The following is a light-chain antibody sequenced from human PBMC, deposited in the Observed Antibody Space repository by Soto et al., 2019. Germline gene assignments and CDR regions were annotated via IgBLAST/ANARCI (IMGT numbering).Light chain of an antibody. Sequence: ELVLTQSPGTLSLSPGEGATLSCRASHFVAGDYLAWYQQRPGQDPSLLIYGASTRATGVQDRFSGRGSGTDFTLTITKVQPEDFAVFYCQQHGGSQATFGQGTKLEIK. CDR1: HFVAGDY. V-gene: IGKV3-20*01. CDR2: GAS. CDR3: QQHGGSQAT. J-gene: IGKJ2*01.